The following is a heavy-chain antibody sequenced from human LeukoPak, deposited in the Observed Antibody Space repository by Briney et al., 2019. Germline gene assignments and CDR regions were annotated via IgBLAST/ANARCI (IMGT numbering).Heavy chain of an antibody. CDR3: ARTDHYSYGYDY. D-gene: IGHD5-18*01. V-gene: IGHV3-21*01. Sequence: GGSLRLSCAASGFTFSSYTMNWVRQAPGKGLEWVSSISSSSSYIYYADSVKGRFTISRDNAKNSLYLQMNSLRAEDTAVYYCARTDHYSYGYDYWGQGTLVTVSS. CDR1: GFTFSSYT. CDR2: ISSSSSYI. J-gene: IGHJ4*02.